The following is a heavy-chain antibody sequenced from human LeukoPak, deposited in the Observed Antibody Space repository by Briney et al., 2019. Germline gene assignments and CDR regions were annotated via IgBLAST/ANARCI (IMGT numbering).Heavy chain of an antibody. V-gene: IGHV3-21*01. CDR2: ISRGGDHI. J-gene: IGHJ4*02. Sequence: GGSLSLSCAASGFIFCSYGMNWVRQAPGEGLEGGSSISRGGDHIYYAPSARGRFTIPRDNAKNSLYLQLNILSAEERALYFCATDKPEGWPMSIFDYGGQGTLVTVSS. D-gene: IGHD6-6*01. CDR1: GFIFCSYG. CDR3: ATDKPEGWPMSIFDY.